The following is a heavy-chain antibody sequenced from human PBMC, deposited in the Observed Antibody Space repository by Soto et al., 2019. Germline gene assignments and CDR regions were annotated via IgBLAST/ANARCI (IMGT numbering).Heavy chain of an antibody. CDR3: AREVQVHTPAFVY. Sequence: QVQLVQSGAEMKKPGSSVKVSCQSSGGTFNTYAMNWVRQAPGQGPEWMGDISPMFGAANYAPKFQGRVTITADESTGTSYMQLSSLPSEDTALDFWAREVQVHTPAFVYWGQGTLVTVSS. V-gene: IGHV1-69*19. J-gene: IGHJ4*02. D-gene: IGHD3-10*01. CDR2: ISPMFGAA. CDR1: GGTFNTYA.